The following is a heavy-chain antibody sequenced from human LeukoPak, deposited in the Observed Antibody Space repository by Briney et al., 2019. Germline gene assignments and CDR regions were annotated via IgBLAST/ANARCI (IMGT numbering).Heavy chain of an antibody. Sequence: SGTLSLTCTVSGGALSSYYRSWIRQPPGKGLGWIGYIYYSGSTNYNPSLKSRGTTSVDTSTNKFSVKLSSVTAADTAGYYCARESALWFGELNYYYFMDVWGKGNTVTLS. J-gene: IGHJ6*03. CDR2: IYYSGST. CDR1: GGALSSYY. V-gene: IGHV4-59*01. CDR3: ARESALWFGELNYYYFMDV. D-gene: IGHD3-10*01.